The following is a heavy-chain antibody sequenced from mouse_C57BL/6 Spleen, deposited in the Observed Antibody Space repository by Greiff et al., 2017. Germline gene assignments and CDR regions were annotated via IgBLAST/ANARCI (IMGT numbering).Heavy chain of an antibody. J-gene: IGHJ2*01. Sequence: QVQLQQPGAELVKPGASVKLSCKASGYTFTSYWMQWVKQRPGQGLEWIGEIDPSDSYTNYNQKFKGKATLTVDTSSSTAYMQLSSLTSEDSAVYYCARRATGYYFDDWGQGTTLTVST. D-gene: IGHD4-1*02. CDR3: ARRATGYYFDD. V-gene: IGHV1-50*01. CDR1: GYTFTSYW. CDR2: IDPSDSYT.